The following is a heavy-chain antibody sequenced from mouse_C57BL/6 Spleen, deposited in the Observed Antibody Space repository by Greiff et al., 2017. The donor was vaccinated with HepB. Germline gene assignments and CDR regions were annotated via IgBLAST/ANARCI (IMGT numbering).Heavy chain of an antibody. V-gene: IGHV1-18*01. CDR1: GYTFTDYN. Sequence: VQLQQSGPELVKPGASVKIPCKASGYTFTDYNMDWVKQSHGKSLEWIGDINPNNGGTIYNQKFKGKATLTVDKSSSTAYMELRSLTSEDTAVYYCARGLGYSNCDGYYAMDYWGQGTSVTVSS. CDR2: INPNNGGT. D-gene: IGHD2-5*01. CDR3: ARGLGYSNCDGYYAMDY. J-gene: IGHJ4*01.